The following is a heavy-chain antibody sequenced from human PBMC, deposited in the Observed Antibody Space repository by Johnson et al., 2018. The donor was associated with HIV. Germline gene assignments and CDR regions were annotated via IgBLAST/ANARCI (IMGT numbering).Heavy chain of an antibody. CDR3: ARDSATNDYGGKGDAFDI. J-gene: IGHJ3*02. Sequence: QVQLVESGGGVVQPGRSLRLSCAASGFTFSSYAMHWVRQAPGKGLEWVAVISYDGSNKYYADSVKGRFTISRDNSKNTLYLQMNSLRAEDTAVSYCARDSATNDYGGKGDAFDIWGQGTMVTVSS. V-gene: IGHV3-30*04. CDR1: GFTFSSYA. CDR2: ISYDGSNK. D-gene: IGHD4-23*01.